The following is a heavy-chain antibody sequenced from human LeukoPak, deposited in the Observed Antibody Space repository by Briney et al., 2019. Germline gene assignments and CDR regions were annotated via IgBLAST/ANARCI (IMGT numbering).Heavy chain of an antibody. CDR2: ISSSSSYI. CDR3: ARVLDYYYDSSGLMDY. CDR1: GFTFSSYS. Sequence: GGSLRLSCAASGFTFSSYSMNWVRQAPGKGLEWVSSISSSSSYICYADSVKGRFTISRDNAKNSLYLQMNSLRAEDTAVYYCARVLDYYYDSSGLMDYWGQGTLVTVSS. D-gene: IGHD3-22*01. J-gene: IGHJ4*02. V-gene: IGHV3-21*01.